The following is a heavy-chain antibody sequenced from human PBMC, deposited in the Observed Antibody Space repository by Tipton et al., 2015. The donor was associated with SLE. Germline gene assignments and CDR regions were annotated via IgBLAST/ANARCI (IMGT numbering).Heavy chain of an antibody. CDR1: GFTFSTYG. CDR3: ATPMAAAASVY. V-gene: IGHV3-30*03. D-gene: IGHD6-13*01. CDR2: ISSDGNDK. J-gene: IGHJ4*02. Sequence: RSLRLSCAASGFTFSTYGMNWVRQAPGKGLEWVAFISSDGNDKNYADSAKGRFTISRDNSKNTLSLQMNSLRTEDTAVYYCATPMAAAASVYLGQGTLVTVSS.